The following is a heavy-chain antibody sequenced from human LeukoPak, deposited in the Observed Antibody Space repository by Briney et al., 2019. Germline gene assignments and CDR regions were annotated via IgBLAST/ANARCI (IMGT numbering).Heavy chain of an antibody. CDR3: ARITSLYYDILTGYPENFDY. CDR2: INPNSGDT. Sequence: ASVKVSCTASGYTFTGYYVHWVRQAPGQGLEWMGWINPNSGDTRYEQKFQGRVTMTRDTSISTAYMELSRLRSDDTAVYYCARITSLYYDILTGYPENFDYWGQGTLVTVSS. V-gene: IGHV1-2*02. J-gene: IGHJ4*02. CDR1: GYTFTGYY. D-gene: IGHD3-9*01.